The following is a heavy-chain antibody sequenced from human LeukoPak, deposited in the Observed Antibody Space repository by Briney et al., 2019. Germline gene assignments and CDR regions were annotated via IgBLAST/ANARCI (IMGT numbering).Heavy chain of an antibody. CDR2: IYYSGST. D-gene: IGHD5-12*01. Sequence: PSETLSLTCAVYGGSFSGYYWSWIRQPPGKGLEWIGYIYYSGSTKYNPSLKSRVTILVDTSKNQFSLKLRSVTAADTAVYYCARGFDSKSTYFDYWGQGTLVTVSS. CDR3: ARGFDSKSTYFDY. J-gene: IGHJ4*02. CDR1: GGSFSGYY. V-gene: IGHV4-59*01.